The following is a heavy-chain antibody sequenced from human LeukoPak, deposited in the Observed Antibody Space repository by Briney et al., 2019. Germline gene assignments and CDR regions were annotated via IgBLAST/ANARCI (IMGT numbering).Heavy chain of an antibody. V-gene: IGHV1-2*02. D-gene: IGHD6-19*01. J-gene: IGHJ4*02. CDR2: INPNSGGT. CDR1: GYTFTDYY. Sequence: ASVKVSCKTSGYTFTDYYMHWVRQAPGQGLEWMGWINPNSGGTNYAQKFEGRVTMTRDTSISTAYMELRRLTSDDTAVYYCAREDSGWYVDYWGQGALVTVSS. CDR3: AREDSGWYVDY.